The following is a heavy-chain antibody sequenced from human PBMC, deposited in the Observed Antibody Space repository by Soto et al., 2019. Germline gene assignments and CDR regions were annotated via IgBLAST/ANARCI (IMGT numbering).Heavy chain of an antibody. CDR3: ARVSEDFWSGYWFDP. J-gene: IGHJ5*02. V-gene: IGHV1-18*01. Sequence: GASVKVSCKASGYTFTSYGISWVRQDPGQGLEWMGWISAYNGNTNYAQKLQGRVTMTTDTSTSTAYMELRSVRSDDTAVYYCARVSEDFWSGYWFDPWGQETLVTVSS. CDR1: GYTFTSYG. D-gene: IGHD3-3*01. CDR2: ISAYNGNT.